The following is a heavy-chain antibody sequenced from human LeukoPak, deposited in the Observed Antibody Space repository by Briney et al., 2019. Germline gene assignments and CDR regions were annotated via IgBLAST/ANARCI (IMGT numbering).Heavy chain of an antibody. V-gene: IGHV3-48*03. D-gene: IGHD2-15*01. Sequence: PGGSLRLSCAASGFTFSSYEMNWVRQAPGKGLEWVSYISSSGSTIYYADSVKGRFTIYRDNAKNSLYLQMNSLRAEDTAVYYCARASLGYCSGGSCYYYGMDVWGQGTTVTVSS. CDR3: ARASLGYCSGGSCYYYGMDV. CDR2: ISSSGSTI. J-gene: IGHJ6*02. CDR1: GFTFSSYE.